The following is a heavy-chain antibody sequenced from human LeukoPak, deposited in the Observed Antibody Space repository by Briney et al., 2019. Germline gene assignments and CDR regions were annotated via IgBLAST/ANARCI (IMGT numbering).Heavy chain of an antibody. CDR3: ARRHYGSGNIDS. D-gene: IGHD3-10*01. V-gene: IGHV4-39*01. CDR2: IYSNGHT. CDR1: SDSISSSSYL. J-gene: IGHJ4*02. Sequence: SETLSLTCSVSSDSISSSSYLWVWVRQPPGKGLEWIGDIYSNGHTSYNPSLKSRAAISVDTSKNQFPLNLSSVTAADTAVYYCARRHYGSGNIDSWGQGTLVTVSS.